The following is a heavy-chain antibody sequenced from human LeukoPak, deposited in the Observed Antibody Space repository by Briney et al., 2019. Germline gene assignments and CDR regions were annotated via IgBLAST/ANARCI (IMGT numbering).Heavy chain of an antibody. CDR1: GFTFSDYY. J-gene: IGHJ4*02. CDR2: IKGSGPTT. CDR3: ARDYTGGWNDY. Sequence: GGSLRLSCEASGFTFSDYYMSWIRQAPGKGLEWVSHIKGSGPTTYYADSVRGRFTISRDNAKNSLFLQMNSLRAEDTAVYYCARDYTGGWNDYWGQGTLVTVSS. D-gene: IGHD7-27*01. V-gene: IGHV3-11*04.